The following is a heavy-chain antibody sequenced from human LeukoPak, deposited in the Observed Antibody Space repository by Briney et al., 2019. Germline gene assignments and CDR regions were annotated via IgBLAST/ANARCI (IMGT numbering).Heavy chain of an antibody. D-gene: IGHD3-22*01. CDR3: AREVGDYYDSSGSFGY. Sequence: GRSLRFSCAASGFTFSSYWMHWVRQAPGKGLMWVSRINGDGNRVRYADSVKGRFSISRDNAKNTLYLQMNSLRAEDTAVYYCAREVGDYYDSSGSFGYWGQGTLVTVSS. CDR2: INGDGNRV. CDR1: GFTFSSYW. V-gene: IGHV3-74*01. J-gene: IGHJ4*02.